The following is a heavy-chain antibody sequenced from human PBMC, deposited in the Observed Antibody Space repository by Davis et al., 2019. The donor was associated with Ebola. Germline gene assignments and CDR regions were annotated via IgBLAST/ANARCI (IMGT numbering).Heavy chain of an antibody. CDR3: ARGGRAARVNGMDV. D-gene: IGHD6-6*01. CDR1: GGTFSSYA. J-gene: IGHJ6*02. V-gene: IGHV1-69*04. CDR2: IIPILGIA. Sequence: AASVKVSCKASGGTFSSYAISWVRQAPGQGLEWMGRIIPILGIANYAQKFQGRVTMTRDTSTSTVYMELGSLGSEDTAVYYCARGGRAARVNGMDVWGQGTTVTVSS.